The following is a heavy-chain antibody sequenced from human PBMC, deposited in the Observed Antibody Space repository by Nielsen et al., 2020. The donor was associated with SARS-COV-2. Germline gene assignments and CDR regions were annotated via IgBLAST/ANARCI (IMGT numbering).Heavy chain of an antibody. Sequence: EYLKISCAASGFTFSSYAMSWVRQAPGKGLEWVSAISGSGGSTYYADSVKGRFTISRDNSKNTLYLQMNSLRAEDTAVYYCAKDGARGDYGYFDYWGQGTLVTVSS. V-gene: IGHV3-23*01. J-gene: IGHJ4*02. CDR1: GFTFSSYA. CDR2: ISGSGGST. CDR3: AKDGARGDYGYFDY. D-gene: IGHD4-17*01.